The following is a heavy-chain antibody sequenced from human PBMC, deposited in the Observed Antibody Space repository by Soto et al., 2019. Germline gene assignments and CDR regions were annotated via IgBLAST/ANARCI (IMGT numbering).Heavy chain of an antibody. Sequence: PGESLKISCAASGFTFDDYTMQWVRQAPGKGLEWVSLISWDGGITYYADSVKGRFTISRDNSKNSLYLQMNSLTTEDTALYYCAKAGAYNYGSYFDYWGQGTLVTVS. J-gene: IGHJ4*02. D-gene: IGHD5-18*01. CDR3: AKAGAYNYGSYFDY. V-gene: IGHV3-43*01. CDR1: GFTFDDYT. CDR2: ISWDGGIT.